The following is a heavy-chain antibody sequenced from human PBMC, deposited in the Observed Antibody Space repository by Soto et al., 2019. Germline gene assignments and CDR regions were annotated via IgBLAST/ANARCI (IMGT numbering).Heavy chain of an antibody. Sequence: SETLSLTCAVYGGSFSDYYWSWIRQPPGKGLEWIGEINHSGSTNYNPSLESRVTISVDTSKNQFSLKLTSVTAADTAVYYCARDQRASGGPRFDPWGQGTLVTVSS. CDR3: ARDQRASGGPRFDP. J-gene: IGHJ5*02. CDR2: INHSGST. CDR1: GGSFSDYY. D-gene: IGHD3-10*01. V-gene: IGHV4-34*01.